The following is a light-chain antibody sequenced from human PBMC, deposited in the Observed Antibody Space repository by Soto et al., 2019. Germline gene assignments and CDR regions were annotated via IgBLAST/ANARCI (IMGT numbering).Light chain of an antibody. CDR2: DVS. CDR3: NSYTSSSTYV. J-gene: IGLJ1*01. Sequence: QSALTQPASVSGSPGQSITMSCTGTSSDVGGYNYVSWYQQHPGKAPKLVIYDVSNRPSGVSNRFSGSKSGNTASLTISGLQAEDEADYYCNSYTSSSTYVFGTGSKLTVL. CDR1: SSDVGGYNY. V-gene: IGLV2-14*01.